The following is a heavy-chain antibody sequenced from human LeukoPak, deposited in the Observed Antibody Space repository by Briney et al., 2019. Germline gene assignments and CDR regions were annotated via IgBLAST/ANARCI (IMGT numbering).Heavy chain of an antibody. CDR2: ISAYSGNT. J-gene: IGHJ5*02. Sequence: GASVKVSCKASGYTFTSYGISWVRQAPGQGLEWMGWISAYSGNTNYAQKLQGRVTMTTDTSTSTAYMELRSLRSDDTAVYYCARDWCSSTSCYTDWFDPWGQGTLVTVSS. D-gene: IGHD2-2*02. CDR3: ARDWCSSTSCYTDWFDP. V-gene: IGHV1-18*01. CDR1: GYTFTSYG.